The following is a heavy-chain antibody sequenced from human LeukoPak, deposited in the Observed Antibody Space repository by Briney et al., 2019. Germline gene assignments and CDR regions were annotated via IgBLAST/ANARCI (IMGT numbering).Heavy chain of an antibody. CDR2: ISYDGSNK. CDR3: ARDPRQQLVLDY. J-gene: IGHJ4*02. D-gene: IGHD6-13*01. Sequence: PGRSLRLSCAASGFTFSSYAMHWVRQAPGKGLEWVAVISYDGSNKYYADSVKGRFTISRDNSKNTLYLQMNSLRAEDTAVYYCARDPRQQLVLDYWGQGTLVTVSS. CDR1: GFTFSSYA. V-gene: IGHV3-30*04.